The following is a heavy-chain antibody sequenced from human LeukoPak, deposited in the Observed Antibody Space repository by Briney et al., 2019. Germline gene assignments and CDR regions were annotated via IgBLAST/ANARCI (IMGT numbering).Heavy chain of an antibody. CDR1: GYTFTSYY. CDR2: INPNSGGT. J-gene: IGHJ4*02. V-gene: IGHV1-2*02. CDR3: AGGGFYSNYRWVELHFDY. D-gene: IGHD4-11*01. Sequence: ASVKVSCKASGYTFTSYYTHYVRQAPGQGLEWMGWINPNSGGTHYAQKFQGRVTMTRDTSVNTVYMELSRLTSDDTAVYYCAGGGFYSNYRWVELHFDYWGQGTLVTVSS.